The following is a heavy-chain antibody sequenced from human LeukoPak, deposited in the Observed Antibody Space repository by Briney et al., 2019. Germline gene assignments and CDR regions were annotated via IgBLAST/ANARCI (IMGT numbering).Heavy chain of an antibody. D-gene: IGHD2-2*01. V-gene: IGHV4-34*01. J-gene: IGHJ5*02. CDR2: INHSGST. CDR3: ARGRGRRYCSSTSCYSFDP. Sequence: SETPSLTCAVYAGSFSGYYWSWIRQPPGKGLEWIGEINHSGSTNYNPSLKSRVTISVDTSKNQFSLKLSSVTAADTAVYYCARGRGRRYCSSTSCYSFDPWGQGTLVTVSS. CDR1: AGSFSGYY.